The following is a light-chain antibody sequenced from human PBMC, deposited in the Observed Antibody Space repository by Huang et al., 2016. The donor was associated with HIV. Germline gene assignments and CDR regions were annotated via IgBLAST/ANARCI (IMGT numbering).Light chain of an antibody. J-gene: IGKJ2*01. CDR1: QSVTSN. CDR2: GAS. CDR3: QQYNSGPPT. Sequence: PATLSVSPGERATLSCRASQSVTSNLAWYQQRPGQAPRLLIYGASTRATAIPARFSGSGSGTEFTLTISSLQSEDFVIYYCQQYNSGPPTFGLGTKLEIK. V-gene: IGKV3-15*01.